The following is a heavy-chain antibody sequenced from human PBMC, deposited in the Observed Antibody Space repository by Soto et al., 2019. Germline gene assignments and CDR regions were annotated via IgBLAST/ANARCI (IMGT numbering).Heavy chain of an antibody. CDR2: IKSKTDGGTT. D-gene: IGHD3-16*02. CDR3: TTAPSIWGNYHSNY. V-gene: IGHV3-15*01. Sequence: GGSLRLSCAASGFTFSNAGMSWVRQALGEGLEWVRRIKSKTDGGTTDYAAPLKVRFPISRDNSNNTLYLQINSMKSEATAVYDCTTAPSIWGNYHSNYWHQETLVTVSS. J-gene: IGHJ4*02. CDR1: GFTFSNAG.